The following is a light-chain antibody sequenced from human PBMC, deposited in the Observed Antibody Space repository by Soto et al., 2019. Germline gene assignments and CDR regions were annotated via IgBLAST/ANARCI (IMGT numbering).Light chain of an antibody. Sequence: DIQLTQSPSTLSASVGDRVIITCRASHDIGNYLAWYQQKPGKAPKHLIYEASNLRSGVPSRFSGSGSGTEFTLTITGLQPEDFAVYYCHQYGSSPETFGQGTKVDIK. V-gene: IGKV1-5*01. CDR1: HDIGNY. CDR3: HQYGSSPET. CDR2: EAS. J-gene: IGKJ1*01.